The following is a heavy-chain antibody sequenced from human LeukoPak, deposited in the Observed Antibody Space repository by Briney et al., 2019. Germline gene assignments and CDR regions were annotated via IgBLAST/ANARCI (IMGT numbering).Heavy chain of an antibody. CDR3: AKPPDAFDI. Sequence: GGSLRLSCAASGFTFSNYMMTWVRQAPGKGLQWVSTVSGTTLSTYYADSVKGRFTISRDNSKNTLYLQMNSLRVEDTAVYFCAKPPDAFDIWGQGTMVTVSS. V-gene: IGHV3-23*01. CDR2: VSGTTLST. CDR1: GFTFSNYM. J-gene: IGHJ3*02.